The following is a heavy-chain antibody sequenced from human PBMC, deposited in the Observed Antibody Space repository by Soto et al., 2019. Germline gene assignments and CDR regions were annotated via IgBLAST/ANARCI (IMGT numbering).Heavy chain of an antibody. V-gene: IGHV3-64D*06. J-gene: IGHJ5*02. CDR1: GFTFSSYA. CDR3: VKDEGSSGWYLGWFDP. CDR2: ISSNGGST. D-gene: IGHD6-19*01. Sequence: PGGSLRLSCSASGFTFSSYAMHWVRQAPGKGLEYVSAISSNGGSTYYADSVKGRFTISRDNSKNTLYLQMSSLRAEDTAVYYCVKDEGSSGWYLGWFDPWGQGTLVTVSS.